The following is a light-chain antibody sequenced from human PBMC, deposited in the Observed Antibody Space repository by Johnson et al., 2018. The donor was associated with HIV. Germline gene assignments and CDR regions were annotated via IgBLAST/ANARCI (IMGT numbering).Light chain of an antibody. CDR1: SSNIGNNY. Sequence: QSVLTQPPSVSAAPGQKVTISCSGSSSNIGNNYVSWYQQLPGTAPKLLIYDNNKRPSGIPDRFSGSQSGTSATLGITGRQTGDEADYYCGTWDSSLSAVFGTGTKVTVL. CDR3: GTWDSSLSAV. CDR2: DNN. V-gene: IGLV1-51*01. J-gene: IGLJ1*01.